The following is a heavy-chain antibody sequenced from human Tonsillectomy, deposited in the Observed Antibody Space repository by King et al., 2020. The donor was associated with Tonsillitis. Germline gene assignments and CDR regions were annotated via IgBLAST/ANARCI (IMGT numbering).Heavy chain of an antibody. V-gene: IGHV3-30*04. CDR1: GFTFSSYA. J-gene: IGHJ4*02. CDR2: ISYDGSNE. CDR3: ARHRRPYSRGWNSEH. Sequence: VQLVESGGGVVQPGRSLRLSCAASGFTFSSYAMYWVRQAPGKGLEWVALISYDGSNEHYADSVKGRFTIFRDNSKNTLYMQMNSLRAEDTAVYYCARHRRPYSRGWNSEHWGQGTLVTVSS. D-gene: IGHD6-19*01.